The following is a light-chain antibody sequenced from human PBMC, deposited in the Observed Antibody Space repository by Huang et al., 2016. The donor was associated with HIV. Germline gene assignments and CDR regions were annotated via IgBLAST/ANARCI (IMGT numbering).Light chain of an antibody. CDR2: GAS. V-gene: IGKV3-15*01. CDR3: QQYDYWPPVT. J-gene: IGKJ1*01. CDR1: QSIKSN. Sequence: IVMTQSPVTLSVSPGERAALSCRAGQSIKSNLAWYQQKPGQAPRLLSYGASTRATGVPARFRGSGSGTEFTLTINNLQSDDFAVYYCQQYDYWPPVTFGQGTKVDLK.